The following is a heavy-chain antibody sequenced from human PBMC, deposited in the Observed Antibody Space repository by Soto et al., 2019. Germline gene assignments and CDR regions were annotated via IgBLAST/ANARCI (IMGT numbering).Heavy chain of an antibody. J-gene: IGHJ6*02. D-gene: IGHD6-19*01. CDR2: ISGSGGST. Sequence: GGSLRLSCVASGFTFSNFAMNWVRQAPGKGLEWVSGISGSGGSTYYADSVKGRFTISRDNSKNTLYLQMNSLRAEDTAVYYCAKDCFSSCWYGTDGMDVWGQGTTVTVSS. V-gene: IGHV3-23*01. CDR3: AKDCFSSCWYGTDGMDV. CDR1: GFTFSNFA.